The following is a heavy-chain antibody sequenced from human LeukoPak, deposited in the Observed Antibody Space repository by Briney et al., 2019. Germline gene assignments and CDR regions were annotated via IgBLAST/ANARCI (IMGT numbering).Heavy chain of an antibody. CDR1: GGSFSGYY. Sequence: SETLSLTCAVYGGSFSGYYWSWIRQPPGKGLEWIGEINHSGSTNYNPSLKSRVTISVDTSKNQFSLKLSSVTAADTAVYYCAMSTPNNWFDHWGQGTLVTVSS. V-gene: IGHV4-34*01. CDR3: AMSTPNNWFDH. J-gene: IGHJ5*02. CDR2: INHSGST.